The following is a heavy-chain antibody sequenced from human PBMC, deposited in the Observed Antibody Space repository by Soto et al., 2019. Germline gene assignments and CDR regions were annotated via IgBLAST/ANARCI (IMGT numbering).Heavy chain of an antibody. CDR2: IIPISVTT. V-gene: IGHV1-69*01. CDR1: GGSFSKYS. Sequence: QVHLVQSGAEVKKPGSSVKVSCKTSGGSFSKYSISWLRQAPGQGLEWMGGIIPISVTTHYAQRFQGRVTITADDLTTTSYMEVSSLKFEDTAVYYCAASRWIQLWTADFWGQGTRVTVS. J-gene: IGHJ4*02. D-gene: IGHD5-18*01. CDR3: AASRWIQLWTADF.